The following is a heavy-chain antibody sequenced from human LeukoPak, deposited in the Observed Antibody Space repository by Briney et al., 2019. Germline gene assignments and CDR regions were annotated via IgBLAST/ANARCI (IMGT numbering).Heavy chain of an antibody. D-gene: IGHD1-26*01. Sequence: GGSLRLSCAASGFTFSTYNMNWVRQAPGKRLEWVSSISSSSNYIYYADSVKGRFTISRDNAKNSLYLQMSSLRAEDTDVYYCARDVGASAPDAFDIWGQGTMVTVSS. J-gene: IGHJ3*02. V-gene: IGHV3-21*01. CDR3: ARDVGASAPDAFDI. CDR1: GFTFSTYN. CDR2: ISSSSNYI.